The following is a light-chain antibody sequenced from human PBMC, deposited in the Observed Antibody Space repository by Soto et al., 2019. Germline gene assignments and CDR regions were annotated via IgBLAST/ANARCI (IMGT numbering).Light chain of an antibody. CDR3: QQYNSYSRT. V-gene: IGKV1-5*03. Sequence: DIQMTQSPSTLSASVGDRVTITCRASQSLSSWLAWYQQKPGKAPKLLIYKASSLESGAPSRFSGSGSGTEFTLTISSLQPDDFATYYCQQYNSYSRTFGQGTKVEIK. CDR1: QSLSSW. J-gene: IGKJ1*01. CDR2: KAS.